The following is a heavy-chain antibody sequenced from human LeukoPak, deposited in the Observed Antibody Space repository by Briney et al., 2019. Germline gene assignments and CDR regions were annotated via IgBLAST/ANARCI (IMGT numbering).Heavy chain of an antibody. V-gene: IGHV1-46*01. CDR1: GYTFTSYY. CDR2: INPSGGST. D-gene: IGHD3-10*01. Sequence: ASVKVSCKASGYTFTSYYMHWVRQAPGQGLEWMGLINPSGGSTSYAQKFQGRVTMTRDMSTSTVYMELSSLRSEDTAVYYCARGITMVRGVIPPLGYWGQGTLVTVSS. CDR3: ARGITMVRGVIPPLGY. J-gene: IGHJ4*02.